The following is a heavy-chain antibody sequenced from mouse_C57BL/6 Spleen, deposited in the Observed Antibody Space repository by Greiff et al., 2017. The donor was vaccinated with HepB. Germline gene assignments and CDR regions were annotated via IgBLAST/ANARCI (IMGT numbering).Heavy chain of an antibody. CDR3: ARSRDGYYDFDV. J-gene: IGHJ1*03. Sequence: VQLQQSGPVLVKPGASVKMSCKAPGYTFTDYYMNWVKQSHGKSLEWIGVINPYNGGTSYNQKFKGKATLTVDKSSSTAYMELNSLTSEDSAVYYCARSRDGYYDFDVWGTGTTVTVSS. CDR2: INPYNGGT. D-gene: IGHD2-3*01. V-gene: IGHV1-19*01. CDR1: GYTFTDYY.